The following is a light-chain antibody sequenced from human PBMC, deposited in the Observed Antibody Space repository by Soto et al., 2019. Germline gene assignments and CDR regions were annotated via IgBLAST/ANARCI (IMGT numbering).Light chain of an antibody. CDR3: QQYGSSGT. CDR1: QSVPSTY. CDR2: GTS. V-gene: IGKV3-20*01. J-gene: IGKJ1*01. Sequence: VLSQSPGRLSLSPGETATLSCRASQSVPSTYFAWYQQKSGQPPRLLISGTSNRATGIPDRFSGSGSGRDFTLTISRLEPEDFAVYFCQQYGSSGTFGQGTKVDIK.